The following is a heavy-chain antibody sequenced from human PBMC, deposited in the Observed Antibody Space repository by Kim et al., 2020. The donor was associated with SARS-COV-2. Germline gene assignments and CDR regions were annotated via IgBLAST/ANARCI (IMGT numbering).Heavy chain of an antibody. V-gene: IGHV4-34*01. D-gene: IGHD6-6*01. J-gene: IGHJ5*02. CDR3: ARGRIAARRVWFVA. CDR1: GGSFSGYY. Sequence: SETLSLTCAVYGGSFSGYYWSWIRQPPGKGLEWVGEINHSGSTNYNPSLQNRVTITVDTSKNQFSLKLSSVTAADTAVYYCARGRIAARRVWFVAWGQGTLVTVSS. CDR2: INHSGST.